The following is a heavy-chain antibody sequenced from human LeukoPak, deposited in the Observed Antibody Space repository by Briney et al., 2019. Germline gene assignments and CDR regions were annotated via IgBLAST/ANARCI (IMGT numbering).Heavy chain of an antibody. J-gene: IGHJ4*02. CDR3: ARDDYGDYPYYFDY. CDR2: ISGSGGST. V-gene: IGHV3-23*01. CDR1: GFTFSSYG. D-gene: IGHD4-17*01. Sequence: GGSLRLSRAASGFTFSSYGMSWVRQAPGKGLEWVSAISGSGGSTYYADSVKGRFTISRDNAKNSLYLQMNSLRAEDTAVYYCARDDYGDYPYYFDYWGQGTLVTVSS.